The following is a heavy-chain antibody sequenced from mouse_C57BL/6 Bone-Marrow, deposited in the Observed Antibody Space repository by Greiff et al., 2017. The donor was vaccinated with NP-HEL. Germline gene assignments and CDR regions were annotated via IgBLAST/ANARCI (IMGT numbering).Heavy chain of an antibody. V-gene: IGHV3-6*01. J-gene: IGHJ2*01. Sequence: EVQRVESGPGLVKPSQSLSLTCSVTGYSITSGYYWNWIRQFPGNKLEWMGYISYDGSNNYNPSLKNRISITRDTSKNQFFLKLNSVTTEDTATYYCAREGGNWDYFDYWGQGTTLTVSS. CDR2: ISYDGSN. D-gene: IGHD4-1*01. CDR1: GYSITSGYY. CDR3: AREGGNWDYFDY.